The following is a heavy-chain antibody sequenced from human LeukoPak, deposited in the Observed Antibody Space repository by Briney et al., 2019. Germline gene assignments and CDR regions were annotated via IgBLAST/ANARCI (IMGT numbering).Heavy chain of an antibody. D-gene: IGHD3-16*01. Sequence: GGSLRLSCAASGFIFSGYWMHWVRQAPGKGLLWVSRINSDGSSTTYADSVKGRFTISRDNAKNTLYLQMNSLRVEDTAVYYCARDGGGPFDYRGQGTLVTVSS. CDR1: GFIFSGYW. V-gene: IGHV3-74*01. J-gene: IGHJ4*02. CDR3: ARDGGGPFDY. CDR2: INSDGSST.